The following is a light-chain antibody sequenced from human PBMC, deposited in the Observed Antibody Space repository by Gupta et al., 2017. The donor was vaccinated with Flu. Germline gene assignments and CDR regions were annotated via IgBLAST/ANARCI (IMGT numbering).Light chain of an antibody. V-gene: IGLV1-44*01. J-gene: IGLJ1*01. CDR2: SNH. Sequence: QSVLTQPPSASGPPGQSVTISCSGDSSNIGSNTVNWYQQVPGTAPKLLIYSNHLRPSGVPDRFSGSKSATSASLAISGLQSEDEADYYCGVWDDTLNGRVFGSGTRVT. CDR1: SSNIGSNT. CDR3: GVWDDTLNGRV.